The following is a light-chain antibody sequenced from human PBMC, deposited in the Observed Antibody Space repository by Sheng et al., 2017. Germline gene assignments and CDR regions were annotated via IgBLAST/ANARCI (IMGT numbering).Light chain of an antibody. CDR2: SNN. Sequence: QTVLTQPPSASGTPGQRVTISCSGTNSNIGSNTVIWYQQLPGTAPKLLICSNNQRPSGVPDRFSGSKSGTSASLAISGLQSEDEADYYCAAWDDSLSGRVFGGGTKLTVL. V-gene: IGLV1-44*01. CDR1: NSNIGSNT. J-gene: IGLJ3*02. CDR3: AAWDDSLSGRV.